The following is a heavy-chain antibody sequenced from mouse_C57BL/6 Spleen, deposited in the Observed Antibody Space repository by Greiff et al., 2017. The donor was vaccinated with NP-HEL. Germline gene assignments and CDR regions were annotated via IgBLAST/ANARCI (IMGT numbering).Heavy chain of an antibody. CDR3: ARGIGTAYWYFDV. CDR1: GYTFNSYW. Sequence: QVQLQQPGAELVKPGASVKMSCTASGYTFNSYWITWVQQRPGPGLEWIGDIYPGSGSTNYNEKFKSKATLTVDTSSSTAYMQLSSLTSEDSAVYYCARGIGTAYWYFDVWGTGTTVTVSS. CDR2: IYPGSGST. D-gene: IGHD2-14*01. V-gene: IGHV1-55*01. J-gene: IGHJ1*03.